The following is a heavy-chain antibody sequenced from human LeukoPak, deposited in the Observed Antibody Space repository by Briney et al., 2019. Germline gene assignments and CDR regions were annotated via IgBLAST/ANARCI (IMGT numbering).Heavy chain of an antibody. D-gene: IGHD2-15*01. Sequence: ASVKVSCRASGYTFINYGITWVRQAPGQGLEWMGWITTYNGNTYYAQNFQGRVTMTADTSTSTAYTEVRSLRSDDTAVYYCARLSPPIASFCSGGTCYSGGFDPWGQGTLVTVSS. CDR2: ITTYNGNT. V-gene: IGHV1-18*01. J-gene: IGHJ5*02. CDR1: GYTFINYG. CDR3: ARLSPPIASFCSGGTCYSGGFDP.